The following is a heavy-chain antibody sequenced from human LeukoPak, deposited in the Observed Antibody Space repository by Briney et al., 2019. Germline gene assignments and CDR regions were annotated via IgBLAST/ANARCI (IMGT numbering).Heavy chain of an antibody. J-gene: IGHJ6*03. CDR3: ARELWFGELDYYYMDV. CDR1: GGSISSGSYY. V-gene: IGHV4-61*02. D-gene: IGHD3-10*01. CDR2: IYTSGST. Sequence: PSETLSLTCTVSGGSISSGSYYWSWIRQPAGKGLEWIGRIYTSGSTNYNPSLKSRVTISVDTSKNQFSLKLNSVTAADTAVYYCARELWFGELDYYYMDVWGKGTTVTVSS.